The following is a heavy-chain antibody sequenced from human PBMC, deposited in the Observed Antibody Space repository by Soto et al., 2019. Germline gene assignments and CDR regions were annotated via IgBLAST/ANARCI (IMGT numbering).Heavy chain of an antibody. D-gene: IGHD1-1*01. V-gene: IGHV5-10-1*01. CDR2: IDPMDSQT. CDR3: ARHDTTGGWFDELDH. Sequence: GESLKISCKASAFRLTSHWISWVRQMPGKGLEWMGRIDPMDSQTRYNPSLEGHVVMSVDKSINISYLQWSALEASDTALYFCARHDTTGGWFDELDHWSQGTLVTVSS. CDR1: AFRLTSHW. J-gene: IGHJ4*02.